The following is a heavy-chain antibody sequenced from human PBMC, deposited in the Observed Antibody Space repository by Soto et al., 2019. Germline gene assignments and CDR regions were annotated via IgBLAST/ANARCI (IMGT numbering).Heavy chain of an antibody. CDR3: AREGRQFYGYFHL. CDR1: GFTFSSYG. J-gene: IGHJ2*01. Sequence: EVQLVESGGGLVQPGGSLRLSCAVSGFTFSSYGMVWVRQAPGKGLEYVSAISSNGVSTNYADSVKGRFTIPRDNSTNTLWLQMVTLRADDIALYYCAREGRQFYGYFHLWVRGTLVTFSS. V-gene: IGHV3-64*07. CDR2: ISSNGVST.